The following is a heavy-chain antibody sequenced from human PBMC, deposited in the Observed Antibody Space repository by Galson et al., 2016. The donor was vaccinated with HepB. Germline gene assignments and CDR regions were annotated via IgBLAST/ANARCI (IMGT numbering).Heavy chain of an antibody. V-gene: IGHV3-23*01. D-gene: IGHD2-15*01. CDR1: GFTFSSYP. CDR3: AKERGWYGGPNYGS. CDR2: ISGAGGTT. J-gene: IGHJ5*02. Sequence: SLRLSCAASGFTFSSYPMHWVRQAPGKGLEWVSDISGAGGTTHYADSVKGRFTISRDNSRDTLYLQMDRLRAADTAVYYCAKERGWYGGPNYGSWGQGTLVTVSS.